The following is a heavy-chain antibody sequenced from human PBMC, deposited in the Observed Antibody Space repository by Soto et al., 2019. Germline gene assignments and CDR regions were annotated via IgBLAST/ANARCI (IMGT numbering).Heavy chain of an antibody. CDR3: ARVIGYSTYNWFDP. CDR2: INAGNGNT. CDR1: GYTLTSYA. V-gene: IGHV1-3*01. D-gene: IGHD4-4*01. Sequence: ASVKVSCKASGYTLTSYAMHWVRQAPGQRLEWMGWINAGNGNTKYSQKFQGRVTITRDTSASTAYMELSSLRSEDTAVYYCARVIGYSTYNWFDPWGQGTLVTVSS. J-gene: IGHJ5*02.